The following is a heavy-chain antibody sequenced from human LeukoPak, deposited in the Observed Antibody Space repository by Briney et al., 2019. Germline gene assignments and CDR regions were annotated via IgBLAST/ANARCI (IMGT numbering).Heavy chain of an antibody. J-gene: IGHJ4*01. D-gene: IGHD1-26*01. V-gene: IGHV3-48*01. Sequence: PGGSLRLSCAASGFTFSRYSLNWVRQAPGKGLEWLSYISSNSRETFYADSVRGRFTISRDNAKNSLYLQMNSLRADDTAVYFCATQWELHPAFWGHGTLVTVSS. CDR1: GFTFSRYS. CDR2: ISSNSRET. CDR3: ATQWELHPAF.